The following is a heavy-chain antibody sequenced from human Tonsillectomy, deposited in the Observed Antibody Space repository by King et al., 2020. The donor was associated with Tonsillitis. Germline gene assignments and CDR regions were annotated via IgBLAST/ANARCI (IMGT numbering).Heavy chain of an antibody. CDR2: IGTAGNT. CDR3: ARGVGKGVAVATTPFDY. D-gene: IGHD6-19*01. V-gene: IGHV3-13*01. J-gene: IGHJ4*02. CDR1: GFTFSNYD. Sequence: VQLVEFGGDLVQPGGSLRLSCAASGFTFSNYDMHWVRQATGKGLEWVSAIGTAGNTYYPGSVKGRFTISRENAKNYLYLQMNSLRAGDKAVYYCARGVGKGVAVATTPFDYWGQGTLVTVSS.